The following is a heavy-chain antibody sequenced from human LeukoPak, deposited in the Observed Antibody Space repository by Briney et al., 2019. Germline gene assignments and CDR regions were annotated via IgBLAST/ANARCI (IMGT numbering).Heavy chain of an antibody. Sequence: GGSLRLSCVASGFTLSRYWMSWGRQAPGKGLEWVANIKEDGSVKHYLDSVKGRFTISRDNAKNSLYLQMDSLRDEDTSVYYCACSMIPWVFDLWGQGTMVTVSS. D-gene: IGHD3-16*01. J-gene: IGHJ3*01. CDR2: IKEDGSVK. CDR1: GFTLSRYW. CDR3: ACSMIPWVFDL. V-gene: IGHV3-7*01.